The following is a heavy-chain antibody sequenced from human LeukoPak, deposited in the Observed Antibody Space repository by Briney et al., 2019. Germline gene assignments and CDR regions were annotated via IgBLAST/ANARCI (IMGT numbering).Heavy chain of an antibody. J-gene: IGHJ6*02. V-gene: IGHV4-38-2*02. CDR1: GYAISSAYY. CDR3: AREDGSSSNYYYYYGMDV. Sequence: SETLSLTCTVSGYAISSAYYWVWIRRPPGKGLEWIGSIYRSGSTYYNPSLKSRVTISVDTSKNQFSLKLSSVTAADTAVYYCAREDGSSSNYYYYYGMDVWGQGTTVTVSS. D-gene: IGHD6-13*01. CDR2: IYRSGST.